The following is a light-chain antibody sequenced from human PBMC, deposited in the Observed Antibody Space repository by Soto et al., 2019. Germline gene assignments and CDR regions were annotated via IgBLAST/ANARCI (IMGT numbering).Light chain of an antibody. Sequence: IVMTQSPDSLAVSLGERATINCKSSESIFYRSNSKNFLAWYQQKSRQPPKLLISWASTRESGVPDRFSGSGSGTNFTITISSLQAEDVAVYYCHQYFGTPLTFGGGTKVEVK. CDR3: HQYFGTPLT. J-gene: IGKJ4*01. CDR2: WAS. CDR1: ESIFYRSNSKNF. V-gene: IGKV4-1*01.